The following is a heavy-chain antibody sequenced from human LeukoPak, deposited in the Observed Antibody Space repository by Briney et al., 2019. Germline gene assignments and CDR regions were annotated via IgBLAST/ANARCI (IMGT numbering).Heavy chain of an antibody. V-gene: IGHV3-30-3*01. CDR1: GFTFSSYA. CDR2: ISYDGSNK. Sequence: PGGSLRLSCAASGFTFSSYAMHWVRQAPGKGLEWVAVISYDGSNKYYADSVKGRFTISRDNSKNTLYLQMNSLRAEDTAVYYCARDPALYDSSGYYVAYYYYYGMDVWGQGTTVTVSS. CDR3: ARDPALYDSSGYYVAYYYYYGMDV. J-gene: IGHJ6*02. D-gene: IGHD3-22*01.